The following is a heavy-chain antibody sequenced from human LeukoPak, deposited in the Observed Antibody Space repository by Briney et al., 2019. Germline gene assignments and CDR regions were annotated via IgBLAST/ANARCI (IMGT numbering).Heavy chain of an antibody. Sequence: SETLSPTCTVSGGSISSYYWSWIRQPPGKGLEWIGYLYYSGNTNYNPSLKSRVTISVDTSKNQFSLKLSSVTAADTAVYYCARHGAFYYFDYWGQGTLVTVSS. CDR3: ARHGAFYYFDY. V-gene: IGHV4-59*08. J-gene: IGHJ4*02. CDR2: LYYSGNT. D-gene: IGHD1-26*01. CDR1: GGSISSYY.